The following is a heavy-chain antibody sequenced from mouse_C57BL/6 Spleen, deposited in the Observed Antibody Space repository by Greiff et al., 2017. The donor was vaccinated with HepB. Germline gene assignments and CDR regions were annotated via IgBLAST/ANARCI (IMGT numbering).Heavy chain of an antibody. D-gene: IGHD4-1*01. Sequence: QVQLKESGPELVKPGASVKISCKASGYAFSSSWMNWVKQRPGKGLEWIGRIYPGDGDTNYNGKFKGKATLTADKSSSTAYMQLSSLTSEDSAVYFCARQDLPGAMDYWGQGTSVTVSS. CDR1: GYAFSSSW. J-gene: IGHJ4*01. V-gene: IGHV1-82*01. CDR2: IYPGDGDT. CDR3: ARQDLPGAMDY.